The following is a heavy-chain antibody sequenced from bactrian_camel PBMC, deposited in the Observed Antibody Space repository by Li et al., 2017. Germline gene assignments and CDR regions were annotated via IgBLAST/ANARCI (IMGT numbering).Heavy chain of an antibody. D-gene: IGHD1*01. CDR2: RYTGDGGPVT. CDR1: GITYSGYC. CDR3: TARYEFGLGACRGVGGLGF. V-gene: IGHV3S1*01. J-gene: IGHJ6*01. Sequence: HVQLVESGGGSVHAGGSMRLSCAGSGITYSGYCMGWFRQAPGKEREGVAARYTGDGGPVTSIYYADSVKGRFTISKDNRKNILYLQMNSLTPGDTAMYYCTARYEFGLGACRGVGGLGFWGQGTQVTVS.